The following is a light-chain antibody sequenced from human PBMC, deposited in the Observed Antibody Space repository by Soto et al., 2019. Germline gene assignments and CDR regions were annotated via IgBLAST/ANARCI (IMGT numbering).Light chain of an antibody. CDR2: AAS. CDR3: QQTYSTLPIT. Sequence: DIQMTQSPSSLSASVGDRVTIACRAIQSISTYVNWYQHKPGNAPKLLIYAASILQTGVPSRFSGSGSGTLFTLTISSLQPEDFATYYCQQTYSTLPITFGQGTRLEIK. V-gene: IGKV1-39*01. J-gene: IGKJ5*01. CDR1: QSISTY.